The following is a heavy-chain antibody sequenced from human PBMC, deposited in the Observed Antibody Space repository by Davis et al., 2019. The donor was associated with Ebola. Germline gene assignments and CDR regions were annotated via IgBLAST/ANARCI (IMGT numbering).Heavy chain of an antibody. CDR3: ATSVQYYYDITDSRYYFDY. V-gene: IGHV1-24*01. CDR1: GYTFTSYY. D-gene: IGHD3-22*01. CDR2: FDPEDDET. Sequence: ASVKVSCKASGYTFTSYYMHWVRQAPGKGLEWMGSFDPEDDETIYAQKFQGRVTMTEDTSTDTAYMELSSLRSEDTAVYHCATSVQYYYDITDSRYYFDYWGQGTLVTVSS. J-gene: IGHJ4*02.